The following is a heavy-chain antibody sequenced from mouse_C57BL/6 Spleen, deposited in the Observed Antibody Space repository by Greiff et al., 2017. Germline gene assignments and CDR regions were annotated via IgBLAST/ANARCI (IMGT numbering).Heavy chain of an antibody. D-gene: IGHD1-1*01. CDR2: ISSGSSTI. J-gene: IGHJ2*01. CDR1: GFTFSDYG. Sequence: EVKLVESGGGLVKPGGSLKLSCAASGFTFSDYGMHWVRQAPEKGLEWVAYISSGSSTIYYADTVKGRFTISRDNAKNTLFLQMTSLRSEDTAMXYCARDYYGSPDYWGQGTTLTVSS. V-gene: IGHV5-17*01. CDR3: ARDYYGSPDY.